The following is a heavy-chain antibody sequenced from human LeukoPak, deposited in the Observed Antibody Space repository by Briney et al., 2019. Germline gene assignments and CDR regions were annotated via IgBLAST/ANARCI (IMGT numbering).Heavy chain of an antibody. CDR2: VCYIGTT. J-gene: IGHJ5*02. CDR1: GGSVSSPNSY. D-gene: IGHD6-6*01. CDR3: ARNTSSSPWFDP. V-gene: IGHV4-61*01. Sequence: SETLSLTCTVSGGSVSSPNSYWSWIRQPPGKGLEWIGNVCYIGTTTYSSSLKSRVTISVDTSKNQFSLELASVTAADTAVYYCARNTSSSPWFDPWGQGTLVTVSS.